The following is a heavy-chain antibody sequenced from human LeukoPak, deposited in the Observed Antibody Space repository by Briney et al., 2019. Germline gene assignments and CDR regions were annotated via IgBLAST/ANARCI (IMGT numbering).Heavy chain of an antibody. V-gene: IGHV4-4*07. CDR2: IHTSGST. D-gene: IGHD2-21*02. CDR3: ARVTDPRYNWLDP. CDR1: GASISSYY. Sequence: PSETLSLTCTVSGASISSYYWTWIRQPAGKGPEWIGRIHTSGSTNYNPSLKSRVNMSVDTSKNQFSLKLNSVTAADTAVYYCARVTDPRYNWLDPWGQGTLVTVSS. J-gene: IGHJ5*02.